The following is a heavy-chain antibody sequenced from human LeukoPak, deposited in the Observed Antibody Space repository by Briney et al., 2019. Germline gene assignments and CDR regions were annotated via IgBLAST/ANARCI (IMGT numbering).Heavy chain of an antibody. V-gene: IGHV1-2*02. CDR3: ARGDDYGDYTGYY. Sequence: ASVKASCKTSGYTFTGYYIHRVRQAPGQGLEWMGWINPNSGGTNYAQKFQGRVTMTRDTSISTAYMELSRLRSDDTAVYYCARGDDYGDYTGYYWGQGTLVTVSS. D-gene: IGHD4-17*01. J-gene: IGHJ4*02. CDR1: GYTFTGYY. CDR2: INPNSGGT.